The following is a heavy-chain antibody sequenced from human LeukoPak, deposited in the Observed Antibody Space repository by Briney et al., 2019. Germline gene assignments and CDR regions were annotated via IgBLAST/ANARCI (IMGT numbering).Heavy chain of an antibody. D-gene: IGHD2-21*02. V-gene: IGHV3-13*01. Sequence: RGSLRLSCAVSGSTLTAYDTHCVRQATGKGLEWVSSIGTTGDTSYQRSVKGRFTISRENAKNALYLQMNSLRAGDTAVYYCARWSSAVTGFDYWGQGTLVTVSA. CDR1: GSTLTAYD. CDR3: ARWSSAVTGFDY. J-gene: IGHJ4*02. CDR2: IGTTGDT.